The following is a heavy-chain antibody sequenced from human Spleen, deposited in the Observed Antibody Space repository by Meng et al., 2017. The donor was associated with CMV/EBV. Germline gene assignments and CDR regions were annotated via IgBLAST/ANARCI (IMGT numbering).Heavy chain of an antibody. Sequence: GESLKISCAASGFTFSSYAMHWVRQAPGKGLEWVAVILYDGSNKYYADSVKGRFTISRDNSKNTLYLQMNSLRAEDTAVYYCARVAAAAIALDCWGQGTLVTVSS. D-gene: IGHD2-15*01. CDR3: ARVAAAAIALDC. J-gene: IGHJ4*02. CDR2: ILYDGSNK. CDR1: GFTFSSYA. V-gene: IGHV3-30*04.